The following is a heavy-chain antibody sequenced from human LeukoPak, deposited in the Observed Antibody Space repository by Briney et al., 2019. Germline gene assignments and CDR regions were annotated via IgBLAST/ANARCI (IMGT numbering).Heavy chain of an antibody. J-gene: IGHJ4*02. CDR3: AREDAGGTYSFDY. Sequence: PGGSLRLSCAVSGXTVSSNFMSWVRQAPGKGPEWVSVIYTSGITYYADSVRGRFTISRDNSKTTLYLQMDSLTAEDTAVYYCAREDAGGTYSFDYWGQGTLVTVSS. V-gene: IGHV3-66*01. CDR1: GXTVSSNF. D-gene: IGHD1-26*01. CDR2: IYTSGIT.